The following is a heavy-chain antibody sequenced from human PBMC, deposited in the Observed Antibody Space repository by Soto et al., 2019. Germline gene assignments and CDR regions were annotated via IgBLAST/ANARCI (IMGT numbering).Heavy chain of an antibody. J-gene: IGHJ5*02. Sequence: ASVKVSCKASGYTFTSYAMHWVRQAPGQRLEWMGWINAGNGNTKYSQKFQGRVTITRDTSASTAYMELSSLRSEDTAVYYCARGHIAAGPYPNWFDPWGQGTLVTVSS. V-gene: IGHV1-3*01. D-gene: IGHD6-13*01. CDR2: INAGNGNT. CDR3: ARGHIAAGPYPNWFDP. CDR1: GYTFTSYA.